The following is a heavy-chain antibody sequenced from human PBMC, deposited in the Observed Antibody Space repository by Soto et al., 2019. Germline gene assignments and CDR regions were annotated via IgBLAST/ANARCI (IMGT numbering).Heavy chain of an antibody. Sequence: SETLSLTCTVSGGSISSYYWSWIRQPPGKGLEWIGYIYYSGSTNYNPSLKSRVTISVDTSKNQFSLKLSSVTAADTAVYYCARVGCDFWSGFSFYYFDYWGQGTLVTVSS. D-gene: IGHD3-3*01. CDR2: IYYSGST. J-gene: IGHJ4*02. CDR1: GGSISSYY. CDR3: ARVGCDFWSGFSFYYFDY. V-gene: IGHV4-59*01.